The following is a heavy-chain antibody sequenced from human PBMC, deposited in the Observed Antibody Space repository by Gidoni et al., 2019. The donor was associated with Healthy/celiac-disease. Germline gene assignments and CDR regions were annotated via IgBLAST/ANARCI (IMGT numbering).Heavy chain of an antibody. J-gene: IGHJ6*02. CDR1: GFPFSSYA. D-gene: IGHD2-15*01. V-gene: IGHV3-23*01. CDR2: ISGSGGST. Sequence: EVQLLESGGGLVQPGGSLRLSCAASGFPFSSYAMSWVRQAPGKGLEWVSAISGSGGSTYYADSVKGRCTISRDNSKNTLYLQMNSLRAEDTAVYYCAKLYCSGGSCYLPYYYYGMDVWGQGTTVTVSS. CDR3: AKLYCSGGSCYLPYYYYGMDV.